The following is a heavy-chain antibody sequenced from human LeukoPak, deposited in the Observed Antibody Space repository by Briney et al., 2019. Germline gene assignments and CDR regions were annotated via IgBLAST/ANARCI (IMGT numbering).Heavy chain of an antibody. D-gene: IGHD2-2*01. CDR3: AKVPSSQYLPIDY. J-gene: IGHJ4*02. Sequence: PAGTLRLSCAASGFTFTDYAMHWVRQAPGKGLELVSLISGNGVDTYYADSVKGRFTISRANSKNSLYLQMNSLRTEDTALYYCAKVPSSQYLPIDYWGQGTLVTVSS. V-gene: IGHV3-43*02. CDR2: ISGNGVDT. CDR1: GFTFTDYA.